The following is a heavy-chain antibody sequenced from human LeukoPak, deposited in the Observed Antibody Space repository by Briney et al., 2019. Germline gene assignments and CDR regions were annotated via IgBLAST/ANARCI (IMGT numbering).Heavy chain of an antibody. D-gene: IGHD6-13*01. J-gene: IGHJ4*02. CDR1: GYSISSGYY. CDR2: INHSGST. Sequence: SETLSLTCTVSGYSISSGYYWGWIRQPPGKGLEWIGEINHSGSTNYNPSLKSRVTISVDTSKNQFSLKLSSVTAADTAVYYCARGGSSWLPPDYWGQGTLVTVSS. V-gene: IGHV4-38-2*02. CDR3: ARGGSSWLPPDY.